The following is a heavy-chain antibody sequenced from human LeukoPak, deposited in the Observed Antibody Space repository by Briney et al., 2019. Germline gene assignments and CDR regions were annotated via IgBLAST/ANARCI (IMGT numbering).Heavy chain of an antibody. J-gene: IGHJ4*02. V-gene: IGHV3-21*01. CDR3: AKIYMGFYSFDL. CDR2: ISSSSSYI. CDR1: GFTFSSYS. Sequence: GGSLRLSCAASGFTFSSYSMNWVRQAPGKGLEWVSSISSSSSYIYYADSVKGRFTISRVNSKNTLYLQMNSLRAEDTAVYYCAKIYMGFYSFDLWGQGTLVTVSS. D-gene: IGHD2-2*02.